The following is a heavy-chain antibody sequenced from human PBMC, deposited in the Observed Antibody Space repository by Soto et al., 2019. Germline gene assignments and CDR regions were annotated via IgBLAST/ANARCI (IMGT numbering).Heavy chain of an antibody. Sequence: EVQLVESGGGLVQPGGSLRLSCAASGFTFSSYWMHWVRQAPGKGLVWVSRINSDGSSTSYADSVKGRFTISRDNAKNTLYLQMNSLRAEDAAVYYCARFSYDSPRGFDYWGQGTLVTVSS. CDR3: ARFSYDSPRGFDY. CDR2: INSDGSST. CDR1: GFTFSSYW. V-gene: IGHV3-74*01. D-gene: IGHD5-12*01. J-gene: IGHJ4*02.